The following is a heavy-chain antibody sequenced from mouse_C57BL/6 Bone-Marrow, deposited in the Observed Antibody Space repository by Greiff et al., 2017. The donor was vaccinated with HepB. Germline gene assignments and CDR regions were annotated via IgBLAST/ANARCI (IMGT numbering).Heavy chain of an antibody. CDR3: ARRSGYGSSWFAY. V-gene: IGHV5-6*02. D-gene: IGHD1-1*01. CDR2: LSSGGSYT. Sequence: EVKLVESGGDLVKPGGSLKLSCAASGFTFSSYGMSWVRQTPDKRLEWVATLSSGGSYTYYPDSVKGRFTISRDNAKNTLYLQMSSLKSEDTAMYYCARRSGYGSSWFAYWGQGTLVTVSA. J-gene: IGHJ3*01. CDR1: GFTFSSYG.